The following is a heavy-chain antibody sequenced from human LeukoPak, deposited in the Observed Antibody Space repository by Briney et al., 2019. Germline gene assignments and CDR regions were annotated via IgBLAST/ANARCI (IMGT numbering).Heavy chain of an antibody. CDR3: ARHRYSSGWYYFDY. Sequence: SETLSLTCTVSGGSISSYYWSWIRQPPGKGLEWIGYIYYSGSTNYNPSLKSRVTISVDTSKNQFSLKLSSVTAADTAVYYCARHRYSSGWYYFDYWGQGTLDTVSS. CDR2: IYYSGST. CDR1: GGSISSYY. V-gene: IGHV4-59*08. D-gene: IGHD6-19*01. J-gene: IGHJ4*02.